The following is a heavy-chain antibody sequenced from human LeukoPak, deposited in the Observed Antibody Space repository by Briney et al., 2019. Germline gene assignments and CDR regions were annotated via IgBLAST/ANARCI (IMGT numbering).Heavy chain of an antibody. V-gene: IGHV3-15*07. CDR3: ATDFYDST. CDR2: IRSNSDGGTI. Sequence: GGSLRLSCATSGFTFSNAWMNWVRQAPGKGLEWVGRIRSNSDGGTIDYAAPVKSRFTLSRDDSKTTLYLQMNSLQTEDTAVYYCATDFYDSTWGQGTLVTVSS. CDR1: GFTFSNAW. J-gene: IGHJ5*02. D-gene: IGHD3-22*01.